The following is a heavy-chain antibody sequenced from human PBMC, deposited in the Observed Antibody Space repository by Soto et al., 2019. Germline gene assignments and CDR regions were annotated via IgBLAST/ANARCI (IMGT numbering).Heavy chain of an antibody. D-gene: IGHD2-8*01. CDR2: IYWDEDK. J-gene: IGHJ4*02. V-gene: IGHV2-5*02. CDR1: GFSLSTIGVG. Sequence: QISLRESGPTLVKPTQTLTLTCSFSGFSLSTIGVGVGWIRQPPGKALEWLAVIYWDEDKSYSPSLKSRLTITKGTSKNQVVLTVTNMDPVDTATYYCAHVGYTNGYVDYWGQGTLVTVSS. CDR3: AHVGYTNGYVDY.